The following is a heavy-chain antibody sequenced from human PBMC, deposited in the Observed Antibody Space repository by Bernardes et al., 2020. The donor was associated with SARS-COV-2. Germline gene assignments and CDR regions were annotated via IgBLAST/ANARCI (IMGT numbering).Heavy chain of an antibody. V-gene: IGHV4-59*08. J-gene: IGHJ4*02. CDR3: SGSITGTPFDY. Sequence: SETLSLTCTVSGGSISSYYWSWIRQPPGTGLEWIGYIYYSGSTNYNPSLKSRVTISVDTSKSQFSLKLSSVTAADTAVYYCSGSITGTPFDYWGQGTLVTVSS. D-gene: IGHD1-20*01. CDR2: IYYSGST. CDR1: GGSISSYY.